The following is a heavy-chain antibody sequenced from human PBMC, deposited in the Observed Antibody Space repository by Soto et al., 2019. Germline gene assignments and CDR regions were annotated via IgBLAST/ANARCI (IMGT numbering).Heavy chain of an antibody. CDR1: GFTFSSYG. V-gene: IGHV3-33*01. D-gene: IGHD5-18*01. CDR3: ARDNSYGLNCFDY. CDR2: IWYDGSNK. Sequence: GGSLRLSCAASGFTFSSYGMHWVRQAPGKELEWVAVIWYDGSNKYYADSVKGRFTISRDNSKNTLYLQMNSLRAEDTAVYYCARDNSYGLNCFDYWGQGTLVTVSS. J-gene: IGHJ4*02.